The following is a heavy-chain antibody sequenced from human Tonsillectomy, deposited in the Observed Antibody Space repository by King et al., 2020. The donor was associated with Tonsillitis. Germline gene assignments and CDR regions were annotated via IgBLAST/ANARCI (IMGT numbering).Heavy chain of an antibody. D-gene: IGHD1-26*01. J-gene: IGHJ4*02. CDR2: IYYGGST. V-gene: IGHV4-59*01. Sequence: LQLQESGPGLVKPSETLSLTCTVSGGSISSYYWSWIRPPPGEGLEWIGYIYYGGSTNYNPSLKSRVTISVDTSKNQFSLSLSSVTAADTAVYYCARDLYSGSFDYWGQGTLVTVSS. CDR1: GGSISSYY. CDR3: ARDLYSGSFDY.